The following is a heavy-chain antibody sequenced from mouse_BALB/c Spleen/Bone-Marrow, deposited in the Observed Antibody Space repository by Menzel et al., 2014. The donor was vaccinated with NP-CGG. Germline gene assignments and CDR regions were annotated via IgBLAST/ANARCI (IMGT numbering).Heavy chain of an antibody. V-gene: IGHV7-3*02. CDR2: IRNKANGYTT. D-gene: IGHD2-3*01. Sequence: EVMLVESGGGLVQPGGSLRLSCAPSGFTFTDYYMSWVRQPPGKALEWLGFIRNKANGYTTEYSASVKGRFTISRDNSQSILYLQMNTLRAEDSATYYCARYDVYYYFDYRGQGTTLTVSS. J-gene: IGHJ2*01. CDR3: ARYDVYYYFDY. CDR1: GFTFTDYY.